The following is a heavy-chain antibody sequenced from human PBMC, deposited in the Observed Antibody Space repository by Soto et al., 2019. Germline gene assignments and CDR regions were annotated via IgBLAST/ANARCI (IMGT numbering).Heavy chain of an antibody. CDR3: ARDTTTVTTKGNYYYYGMDV. D-gene: IGHD4-17*01. J-gene: IGHJ6*02. Sequence: PSETLSLTCTVSGGSISSYYWSWIRQPPGKXLEWIGYIYYSGSTNYNPSLKSRVTISVDTSKNQFSLKLSSVTAADTAVYYCARDTTTVTTKGNYYYYGMDVWGQGPTVTVSS. CDR2: IYYSGST. V-gene: IGHV4-59*01. CDR1: GGSISSYY.